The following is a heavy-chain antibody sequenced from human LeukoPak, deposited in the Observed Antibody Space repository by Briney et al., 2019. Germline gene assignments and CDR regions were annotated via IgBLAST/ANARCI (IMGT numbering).Heavy chain of an antibody. V-gene: IGHV4-39*01. CDR2: IYYSGST. CDR1: GGSISSSSYY. Sequence: PSETLSLTCTVSGGSISSSSYYWGWIRQPPGKGLEWIGSIYYSGSTYYNPSLKSRVTISVDTSKNQFSLKLSSVTAADTAVYYCARYSDYGDYVRDAFDIWGQGTMVTVSS. CDR3: ARYSDYGDYVRDAFDI. J-gene: IGHJ3*02. D-gene: IGHD4-17*01.